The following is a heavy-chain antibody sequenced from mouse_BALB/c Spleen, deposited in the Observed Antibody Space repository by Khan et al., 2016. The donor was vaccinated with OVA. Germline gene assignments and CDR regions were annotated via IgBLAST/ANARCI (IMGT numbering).Heavy chain of an antibody. D-gene: IGHD2-10*01. CDR2: INTYTGEP. Sequence: QIQLVQSGPELKKPGETVKISCKAFGYTFTNFGMNWVKQAPGKGLEWMGWINTYTGEPTYADDFKGRFAFSLETSASTAYLQINNLKNEDTAKYCCARPPYFTYTVAYWGQGTSVTVSS. CDR1: GYTFTNFG. CDR3: ARPPYFTYTVAY. J-gene: IGHJ4*01. V-gene: IGHV9-3-1*01.